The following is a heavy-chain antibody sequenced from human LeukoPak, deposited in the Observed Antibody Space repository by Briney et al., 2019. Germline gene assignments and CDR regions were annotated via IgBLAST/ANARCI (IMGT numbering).Heavy chain of an antibody. J-gene: IGHJ4*02. CDR2: ISGSGGST. CDR3: TKPDCPSTSCYTLDY. V-gene: IGHV3-23*01. D-gene: IGHD2-2*02. CDR1: GFTFSSYA. Sequence: GRSLRLSCAASGFTFSSYAMSWVRQAPGKGLEWVSAISGSGGSTYYSDSVKGRFTISRDNSKNTLYLQMNSLRAEDTAVYYCTKPDCPSTSCYTLDYWGQGILVTVSS.